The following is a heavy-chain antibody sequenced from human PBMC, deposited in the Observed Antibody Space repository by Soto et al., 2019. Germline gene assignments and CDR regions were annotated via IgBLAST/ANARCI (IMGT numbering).Heavy chain of an antibody. J-gene: IGHJ4*02. CDR1: GYSLTELS. CDR3: TNHNKAVGDLHY. D-gene: IGHD6-19*01. CDR2: SYPEDGER. V-gene: IGHV1-24*01. Sequence: ASVKVSCKASGYSLTELSSHWVRQAPGKGLEWMSGSYPEDGERVYAPKFQGRVTIAEDPSTATAYMQLSRLRSKDTAVYYCTNHNKAVGDLHYWGQ.